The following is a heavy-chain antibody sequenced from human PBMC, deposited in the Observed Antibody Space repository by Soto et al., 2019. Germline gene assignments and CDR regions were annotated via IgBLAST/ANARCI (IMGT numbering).Heavy chain of an antibody. CDR1: GGSISSGGYY. D-gene: IGHD3-9*01. J-gene: IGHJ6*02. Sequence: TMSLTCTVSGGSISSGGYYWSWIRQHPGKGLEWIGYIYYSGSTYYNPSLKSRVTISVDTSKNQFSLKLSSVTAADTAVYYCARDRRYFDWLPGPYYYGMDVWGQGTTVTVSS. CDR2: IYYSGST. V-gene: IGHV4-31*03. CDR3: ARDRRYFDWLPGPYYYGMDV.